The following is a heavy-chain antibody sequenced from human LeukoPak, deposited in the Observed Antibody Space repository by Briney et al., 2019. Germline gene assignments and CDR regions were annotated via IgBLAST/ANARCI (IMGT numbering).Heavy chain of an antibody. Sequence: PGGSLRLSCAASGFTFSRYGMHWVRQAPGKGLEWVAVISFDGSNEYYVDSAKGRFTMSRDNSKNTVYLQMNSLRAEDTAVYYCAKDIRDGYFDYWGQGTLVTVSS. V-gene: IGHV3-30*18. J-gene: IGHJ4*02. CDR1: GFTFSRYG. CDR2: ISFDGSNE. D-gene: IGHD2-8*01. CDR3: AKDIRDGYFDY.